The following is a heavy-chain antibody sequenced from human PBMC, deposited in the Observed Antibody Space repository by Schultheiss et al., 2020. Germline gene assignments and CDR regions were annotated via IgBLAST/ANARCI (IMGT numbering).Heavy chain of an antibody. CDR2: INSDGSST. CDR1: GFTFSSYE. Sequence: GGSLRLSCAASGFTFSSYEMNWVRQAPGKGLVWVSRINSDGSSTSYADSVKGRFTISRDNAKNTLYLQMNSLRAEDTAVYYCARDLGTIFGVGPFDYWGQGTLVTVSS. J-gene: IGHJ4*02. V-gene: IGHV3-74*01. D-gene: IGHD3-3*01. CDR3: ARDLGTIFGVGPFDY.